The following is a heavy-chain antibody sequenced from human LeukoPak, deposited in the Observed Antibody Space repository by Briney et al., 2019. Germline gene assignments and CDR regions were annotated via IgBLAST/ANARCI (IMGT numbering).Heavy chain of an antibody. D-gene: IGHD3-16*01. CDR1: GYTLTELS. V-gene: IGHV1-24*01. Sequence: GASVKVSCKVSGYTLTELSMHWVRQAPGKGLEWMGGFDPEDGETIYAQKFQGRVTMTEDTSTDTAYMELSSLRSEDTAVYYCATAGGGRRWEDYWGQGTLVTVSS. CDR3: ATAGGGRRWEDY. CDR2: FDPEDGET. J-gene: IGHJ4*02.